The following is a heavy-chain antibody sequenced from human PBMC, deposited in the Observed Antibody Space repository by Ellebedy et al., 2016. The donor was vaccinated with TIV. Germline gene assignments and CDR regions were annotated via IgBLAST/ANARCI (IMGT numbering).Heavy chain of an antibody. V-gene: IGHV3-53*01. Sequence: GGSLRLXXAASGFLVSTNYMSWVRQAPGKGLEWVSVIYSGGTTYYADSVRGRFTISRDNSKNTLYLHMNSLRAEDTAVYFCAGDFVSGGMDVWGQGTTVTVSS. CDR2: IYSGGTT. D-gene: IGHD5/OR15-5a*01. J-gene: IGHJ6*02. CDR3: AGDFVSGGMDV. CDR1: GFLVSTNY.